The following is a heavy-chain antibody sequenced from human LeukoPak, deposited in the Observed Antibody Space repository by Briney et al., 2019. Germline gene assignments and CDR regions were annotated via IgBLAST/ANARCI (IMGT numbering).Heavy chain of an antibody. CDR2: ISWNSGSI. CDR3: AKSQTGDFWSGYYPNWFDP. V-gene: IGHV3-9*01. Sequence: PGGSLRLSCAASGFSFRTYAMSWVRQAPGKGLEWVSGISWNSGSIGYADSVKGRFTISRDNAKNSLYLQMNSLRAEDTALYYCAKSQTGDFWSGYYPNWFDPWGQGTLATVSS. CDR1: GFSFRTYA. J-gene: IGHJ5*02. D-gene: IGHD3-3*01.